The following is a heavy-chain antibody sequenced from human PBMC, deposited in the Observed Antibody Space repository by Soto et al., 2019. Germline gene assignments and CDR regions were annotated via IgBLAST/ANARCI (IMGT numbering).Heavy chain of an antibody. D-gene: IGHD3-3*02. Sequence: ASVKVSCKGSGYTFTDYYMHWVRQPPGQGREWVGWINPNSGGTNYAQKFQGWVTMTRGTSISTAYMELSRLRPDDTAVYYCARDSADPKHYPLPGPPGMDVWGQGTTVTVS. CDR1: GYTFTDYY. V-gene: IGHV1-2*04. CDR3: ARDSADPKHYPLPGPPGMDV. J-gene: IGHJ6*02. CDR2: INPNSGGT.